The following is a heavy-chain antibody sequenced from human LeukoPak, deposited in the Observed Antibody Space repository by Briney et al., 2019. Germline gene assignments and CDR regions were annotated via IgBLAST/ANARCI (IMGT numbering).Heavy chain of an antibody. CDR2: ISGSGGST. CDR1: GFIFSSYA. J-gene: IGHJ5*02. V-gene: IGHV3-23*01. D-gene: IGHD3-3*01. Sequence: GGSLRLSCAASGFIFSSYAMSWVRQAPGKGLEWVSAISGSGGSTYYADSVKGRFTISRDNSKNTLYLQMNSLRAEDTAVYYCAKDVRDITIFGGTGLDVPWGQGTLVTVSS. CDR3: AKDVRDITIFGGTGLDVP.